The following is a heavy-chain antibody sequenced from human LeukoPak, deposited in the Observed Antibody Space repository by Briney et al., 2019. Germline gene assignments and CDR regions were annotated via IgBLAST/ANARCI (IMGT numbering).Heavy chain of an antibody. D-gene: IGHD3-9*01. V-gene: IGHV4-39*01. CDR2: IYYSGST. Sequence: SETLSLTCTVSGGSISSSSYYWGWIRQPPGKGLEWIGSIYYSGSTYYNPSLKSRVTISVHTSKNPFSLKLSSVTAADTAVYYCARRTDYDILTGFAPNWFDPWGQGTLVTVSS. CDR1: GGSISSSSYY. CDR3: ARRTDYDILTGFAPNWFDP. J-gene: IGHJ5*02.